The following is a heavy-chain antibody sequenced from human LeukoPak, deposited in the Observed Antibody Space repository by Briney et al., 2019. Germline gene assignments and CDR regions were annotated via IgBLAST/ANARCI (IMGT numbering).Heavy chain of an antibody. CDR1: GFTFSSYA. Sequence: PGRSLRLSCAASGFTFSSYAMHWVRQAPGKGLEWVAVISYDGSNKYYADSVKGRFTISRDNAKNSLYLHMNSLTAEDTAMYYCARDWVAGVPFDAFDIWGQGTMVSVSS. J-gene: IGHJ3*02. CDR3: ARDWVAGVPFDAFDI. D-gene: IGHD3-10*01. V-gene: IGHV3-30*07. CDR2: ISYDGSNK.